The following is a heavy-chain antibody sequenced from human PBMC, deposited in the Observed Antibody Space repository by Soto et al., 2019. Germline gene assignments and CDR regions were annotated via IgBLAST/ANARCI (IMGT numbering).Heavy chain of an antibody. CDR1: GFSFSSYG. CDR2: IWSDCSNE. CDR3: ARDRDYYDNSCYAVAI. V-gene: IGHV3-33*01. Sequence: QVQLVQSGGGVVKPGTSLRLSCAASGFSFSSYGMHWVRQAPGKGLEWVAVIWSDCSNEDYADSVKGRFAISRDDSTNPMYPQTNSLRGAGTAVYYCARDRDYYDNSCYAVAIWGQATVVTVSS. D-gene: IGHD3-22*01. J-gene: IGHJ3*02.